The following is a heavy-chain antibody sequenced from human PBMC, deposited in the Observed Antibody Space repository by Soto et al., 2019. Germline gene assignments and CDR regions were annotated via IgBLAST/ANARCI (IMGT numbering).Heavy chain of an antibody. J-gene: IGHJ3*02. Sequence: PGGSLRLSCAASGFTFDDYAMHWVRQAQGKGLEWVSGISWNSGSIGYADSVKGRFTISRDNAKNSLYLQMNSLRAEDTALYYCAKGYSSGWYPTLDDAFDIWGQGTMVTVSS. CDR2: ISWNSGSI. D-gene: IGHD6-19*01. V-gene: IGHV3-9*01. CDR1: GFTFDDYA. CDR3: AKGYSSGWYPTLDDAFDI.